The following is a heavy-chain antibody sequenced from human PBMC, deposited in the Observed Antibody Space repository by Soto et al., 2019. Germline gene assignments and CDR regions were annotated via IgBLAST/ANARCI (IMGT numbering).Heavy chain of an antibody. CDR3: AKVTSSSYYYYYYCMDV. V-gene: IGHV3-30*18. J-gene: IGHJ6*02. CDR2: ISYDGSNK. CDR1: GFTFSSYG. D-gene: IGHD6-13*01. Sequence: QVQLVESGGGVVQPGRSLRLSCAASGFTFSSYGMHWVRQAPGKGLEWVAVISYDGSNKYYADSVKGRFTISRDNSKNTLYLQMNSLRAEDTAVYYCAKVTSSSYYYYYYCMDVWGQGTTVTVSS.